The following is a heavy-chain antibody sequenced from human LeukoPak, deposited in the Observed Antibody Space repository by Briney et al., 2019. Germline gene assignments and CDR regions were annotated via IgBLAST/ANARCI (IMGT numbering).Heavy chain of an antibody. CDR1: GFTFDDYA. D-gene: IGHD3-9*01. Sequence: GRSLRLSCAASGFTFDDYAMHWVRQAPGKGLEWVSGISWNSGSIGYADSVKGRFTISRDNAKNTLYLQMNSLRAEDTAVYYCARDPWVYDILTGYGSQDAFDIWGQGTMVTVSS. CDR3: ARDPWVYDILTGYGSQDAFDI. V-gene: IGHV3-9*01. J-gene: IGHJ3*02. CDR2: ISWNSGSI.